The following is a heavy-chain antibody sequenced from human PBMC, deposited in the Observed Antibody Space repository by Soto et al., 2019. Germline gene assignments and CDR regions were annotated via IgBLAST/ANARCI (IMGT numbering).Heavy chain of an antibody. J-gene: IGHJ5*02. V-gene: IGHV2-5*02. CDR3: AHRREVLWFGELLSWFDP. CDR1: GFSLSTSGVG. CDR2: IYWDDDK. D-gene: IGHD3-10*01. Sequence: QITLKESGPTLVKPTQTLTLTCTFSGFSLSTSGVGVGWIRQPPGKGLEWLALIYWDDDKRYSPSLKSRLTHTKDNSKNQVVLTMTNMDPVDTATYYGAHRREVLWFGELLSWFDPWGQGTLVTVSS.